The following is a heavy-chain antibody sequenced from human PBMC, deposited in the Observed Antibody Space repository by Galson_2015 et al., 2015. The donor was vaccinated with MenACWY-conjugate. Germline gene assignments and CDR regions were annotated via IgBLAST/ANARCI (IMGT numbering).Heavy chain of an antibody. CDR1: GFTFSSYW. CDR3: ARDQKNDYGDYPLDH. J-gene: IGHJ4*02. CDR2: IKQDSSER. Sequence: SLRLSCAASGFTFSSYWMSWVRQAPGKGLEWVANIKQDSSERNYVDSVKGRFTISRDNAENSLSLRMHSLRAEDTAVYYCARDQKNDYGDYPLDHWGQGTQVTVSP. D-gene: IGHD4-17*01. V-gene: IGHV3-7*03.